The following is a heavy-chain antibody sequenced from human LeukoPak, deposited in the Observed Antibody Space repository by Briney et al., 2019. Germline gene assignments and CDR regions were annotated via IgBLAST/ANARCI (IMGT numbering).Heavy chain of an antibody. V-gene: IGHV3-23*01. D-gene: IGHD3-10*01. J-gene: IGHJ6*02. CDR3: AKEASGGFGESFPYYYYGMDV. CDR1: GFTFSSYA. CDR2: ISGSGGST. Sequence: PGGSLRLSCAASGFTFSSYAMSWVRQAPGKGLEWVSAISGSGGSTYYADSVKGRFTISRDNSKNTLYLQMNSLRAEDTAVYYCAKEASGGFGESFPYYYYGMDVWGQGTTVTVSS.